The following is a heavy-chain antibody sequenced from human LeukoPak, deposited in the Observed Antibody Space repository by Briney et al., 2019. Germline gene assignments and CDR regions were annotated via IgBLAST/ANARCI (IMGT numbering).Heavy chain of an antibody. J-gene: IGHJ6*02. CDR3: ARDLEGCSGGSCYWDYYYGMDV. V-gene: IGHV4-61*01. Sequence: SETLSLTCTVSGGSVSSGSYYWSWIRQPPGKGLEWIGYIYYSGSTNYNPSLKSRVTISVDTSKNQFSLKLSSVTAADTAVYYCARDLEGCSGGSCYWDYYYGMDVWGQGTTVTVSS. D-gene: IGHD2-15*01. CDR1: GGSVSSGSYY. CDR2: IYYSGST.